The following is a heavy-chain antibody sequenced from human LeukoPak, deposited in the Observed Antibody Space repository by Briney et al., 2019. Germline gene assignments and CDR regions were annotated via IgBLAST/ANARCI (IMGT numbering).Heavy chain of an antibody. D-gene: IGHD6-13*01. Sequence: SGTLSLTCAVSGGSISSSNWWSWVRQPPGKGLEWIGEIYHSGSTNYNPSLKSRVIISIDTSKNQFSLQLTSVTAADTAVYYCARGGSMAAADWGPGTLVTVSS. CDR3: ARGGSMAAAD. CDR2: IYHSGST. V-gene: IGHV4-4*02. CDR1: GGSISSSNW. J-gene: IGHJ4*02.